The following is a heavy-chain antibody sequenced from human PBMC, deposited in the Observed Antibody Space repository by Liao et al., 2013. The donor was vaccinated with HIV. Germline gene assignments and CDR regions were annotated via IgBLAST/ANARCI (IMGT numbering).Heavy chain of an antibody. CDR1: GGSISSSY. D-gene: IGHD7-27*01. CDR2: IYTSGST. Sequence: QVQLQESGPGLVKPSETLSLTCTVSGGSISSSYWSWIRQPAGKELEWIGRIYTSGSTNYNPSLKSRVSMSVDTSKNQFSLKLTSVTAADTAVYYCARDPQPKWGSGDAFDLWGQGTMVIVSS. J-gene: IGHJ3*01. V-gene: IGHV4-4*07. CDR3: ARDPQPKWGSGDAFDL.